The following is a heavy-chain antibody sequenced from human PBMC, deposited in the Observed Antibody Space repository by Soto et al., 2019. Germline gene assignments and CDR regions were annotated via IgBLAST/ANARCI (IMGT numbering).Heavy chain of an antibody. V-gene: IGHV1-69*13. CDR1: GGTFSSYA. J-gene: IGHJ4*02. CDR2: IIPIFGTA. Sequence: GASVKVSCKASGGTFSSYAISWVRQAPGQGLEWMGGIIPIFGTANYAQKFQGRVTITADESTSTAYMELSSLRSEDTAVYYCASDPYYYDSTSWGQGTLVTVSS. D-gene: IGHD3-22*01. CDR3: ASDPYYYDSTS.